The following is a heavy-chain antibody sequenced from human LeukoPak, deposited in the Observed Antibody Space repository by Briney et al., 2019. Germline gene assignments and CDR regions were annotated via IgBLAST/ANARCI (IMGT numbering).Heavy chain of an antibody. J-gene: IGHJ4*02. CDR1: GYRFSASS. CDR3: ARGARGDGYKTGF. Sequence: ASVKVSCEASGYRFSASSMHWVRQAPGQGLEWMGWINPDSGATNYAQKFQGRVTMTRDTSISTAYMDLSRLRSDDTAVYYCARGARGDGYKTGFWGQGTLVTVSS. CDR2: INPDSGAT. V-gene: IGHV1-2*02. D-gene: IGHD5-12*01.